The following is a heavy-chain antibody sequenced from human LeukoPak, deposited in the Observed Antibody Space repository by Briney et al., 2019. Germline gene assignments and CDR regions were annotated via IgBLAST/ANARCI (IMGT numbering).Heavy chain of an antibody. V-gene: IGHV3-66*04. D-gene: IGHD3-16*01. Sequence: GFLRLSCAASGFTFSSYTINWVRQAPGKGLEWVSVIYSGGDTYYADSVKGRFTFSRDNSKNTLYLQMNSLRAEDTAVYYCARHVGLGDAFDIWGQGTMVTVSS. J-gene: IGHJ3*02. CDR3: ARHVGLGDAFDI. CDR2: IYSGGDT. CDR1: GFTFSSYT.